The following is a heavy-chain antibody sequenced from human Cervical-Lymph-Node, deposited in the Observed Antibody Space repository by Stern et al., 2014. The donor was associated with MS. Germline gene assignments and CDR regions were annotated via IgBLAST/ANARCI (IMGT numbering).Heavy chain of an antibody. CDR3: ARDQRYLDSGSYAFDI. Sequence: VQLVESGAEVKKPASPVKVSCKASGGSFSSYAISWVRQAPGQGFEWMGGIIPVLGTANYAQKFQGRVTITADESINTVYLEVSSLRPEDTAVYYCARDQRYLDSGSYAFDIWGQGTMVTVSS. CDR2: IIPVLGTA. V-gene: IGHV1-69*01. J-gene: IGHJ3*02. D-gene: IGHD3-10*01. CDR1: GGSFSSYA.